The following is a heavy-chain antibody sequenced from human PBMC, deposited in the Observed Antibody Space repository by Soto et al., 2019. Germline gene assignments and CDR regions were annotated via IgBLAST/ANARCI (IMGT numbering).Heavy chain of an antibody. CDR3: ARGRYGDY. Sequence: QVHLVQSGAEVKKPGASVKVSGKGSGYTFTRSGITWVRQAPGQGLEWMGWISAHSGNTDYAQKIHVRVNVTRDTSTSTAYMELRSLRSDDTTVSYCARGRYGDYWGQGALVTVSS. D-gene: IGHD1-1*01. CDR1: GYTFTRSG. J-gene: IGHJ4*02. CDR2: ISAHSGNT. V-gene: IGHV1-18*01.